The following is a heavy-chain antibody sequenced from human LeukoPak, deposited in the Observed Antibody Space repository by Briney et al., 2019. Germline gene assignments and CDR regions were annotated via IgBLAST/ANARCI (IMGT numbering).Heavy chain of an antibody. D-gene: IGHD4-23*01. V-gene: IGHV3-23*01. CDR1: GFTFSSYA. CDR3: ARAVRPSTVVMYYYMDV. J-gene: IGHJ6*03. CDR2: ISGTGGST. Sequence: PGGSLRLSCAASGFTFSSYAMSWVRQAPGKGLEWVSAISGTGGSTYYADSVKGRLTISRDNSKNTLYLQMNSLRAEDTAVYYCARAVRPSTVVMYYYMDVWGKGTTVTVSS.